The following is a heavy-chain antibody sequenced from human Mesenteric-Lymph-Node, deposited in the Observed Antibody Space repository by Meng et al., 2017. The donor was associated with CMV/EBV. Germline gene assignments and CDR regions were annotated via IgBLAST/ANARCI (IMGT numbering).Heavy chain of an antibody. Sequence: GGSLRLSCAASGFTFSDYYMSWIRQAPGKGLGWVSYISSSGSTKYYADSVKGRFTISRDNAKNSLYLQMNSLRAEDTAVYYCARGNFCSSTSCSPRYYYGMDVWGQGTTVTVSS. CDR3: ARGNFCSSTSCSPRYYYGMDV. CDR2: ISSSGSTK. CDR1: GFTFSDYY. J-gene: IGHJ6*02. D-gene: IGHD2-2*01. V-gene: IGHV3-11*04.